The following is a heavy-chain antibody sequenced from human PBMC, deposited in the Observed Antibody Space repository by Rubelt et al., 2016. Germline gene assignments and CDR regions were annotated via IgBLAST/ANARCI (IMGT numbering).Heavy chain of an antibody. V-gene: IGHV1-18*01. CDR1: GYTFTSYG. Sequence: QVQLVQSGAEVKKPGASVKVSCKASGYTFTSYGISWVRQAPGQGLEWMGWISAYNGNTNYAQKPQGRVTMTTDTSTSTAYMGLRSPRSDDTAVYYCARRDGYNWDDAFDIWGQGTMVTVSS. D-gene: IGHD5-24*01. CDR2: ISAYNGNT. CDR3: ARRDGYNWDDAFDI. J-gene: IGHJ3*02.